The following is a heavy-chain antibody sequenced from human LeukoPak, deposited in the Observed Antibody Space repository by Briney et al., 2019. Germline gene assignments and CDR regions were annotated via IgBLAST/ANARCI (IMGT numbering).Heavy chain of an antibody. Sequence: SETLSLTCTVSGGSISSSSYYWGWIRQPPGMGLEWIGEIYHSGSPNYNPSLKSRVPISVDKSKNQFSPKLTSVTAADTAVYYCAREMWPVAVSYFDYWGQGILVTVSS. CDR2: IYHSGSP. CDR1: GGSISSSSYY. D-gene: IGHD6-19*01. V-gene: IGHV4-39*07. J-gene: IGHJ4*02. CDR3: AREMWPVAVSYFDY.